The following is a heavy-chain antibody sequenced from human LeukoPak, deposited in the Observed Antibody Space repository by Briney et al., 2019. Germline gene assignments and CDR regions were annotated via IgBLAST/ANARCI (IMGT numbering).Heavy chain of an antibody. CDR3: ARTYHSRGFFDF. CDR1: GFTFSTYA. V-gene: IGHV3-7*05. J-gene: IGHJ4*02. CDR2: IKEDGSEK. D-gene: IGHD6-19*01. Sequence: GGSLRLSCAASGFTFSTYAMNWVRQAPGKGLEWVATIKEDGSEKYYVDSVKGRFTISRDNARNSLFLQMNSLRADDTAMYYCARTYHSRGFFDFWGQGILVTVSS.